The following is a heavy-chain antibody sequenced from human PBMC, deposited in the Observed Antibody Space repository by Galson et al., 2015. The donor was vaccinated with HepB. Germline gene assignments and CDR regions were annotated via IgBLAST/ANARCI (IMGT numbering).Heavy chain of an antibody. Sequence: SVKVSCKASGYTFSSYYIHWVRQAPGQGLEWMGIINPSSDSTTYAQNFQGRVTMTRDTSTSTVYMELSSLGSGDTAVYYCARESLTWLDPWGQGTLVTVSS. J-gene: IGHJ5*02. V-gene: IGHV1-46*01. CDR1: GYTFSSYY. CDR3: ARESLTWLDP. CDR2: INPSSDST. D-gene: IGHD3-10*01.